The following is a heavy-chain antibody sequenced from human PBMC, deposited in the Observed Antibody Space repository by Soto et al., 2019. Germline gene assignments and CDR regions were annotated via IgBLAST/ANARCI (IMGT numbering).Heavy chain of an antibody. D-gene: IGHD3-3*01. V-gene: IGHV3-73*02. CDR1: GFIFSDSA. CDR2: IRRTANNYAT. Sequence: EVQLVESGGGLVQPGGSLKLSCAASGFIFSDSALHWVRQASGKGLEWVGRIRRTANNYATTYAASVEGRFAISRDDSKNTAYLQMKSLKTEDTAIYDCTRGIDVWSGDHRYYLDYWGQGTLVTVSS. CDR3: TRGIDVWSGDHRYYLDY. J-gene: IGHJ4*02.